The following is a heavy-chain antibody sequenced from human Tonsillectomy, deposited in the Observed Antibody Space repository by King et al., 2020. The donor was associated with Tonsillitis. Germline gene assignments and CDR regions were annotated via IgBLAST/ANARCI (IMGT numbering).Heavy chain of an antibody. CDR2: IDYSGST. V-gene: IGHV4-59*01. CDR3: ARDPAVADTWGWCDS. Sequence: QVQLQESGPGLVKPSETLSLTCTVSGGSISSYYWSWIRQPPGRGLEWIGYIDYSGSTNSNPSLKSRVTISVDTSKNQWSLKLSSVTAADTAVYYCARDPAVADTWGWCDSWGQGTLVTVSS. D-gene: IGHD6-19*01. CDR1: GGSISSYY. J-gene: IGHJ5*01.